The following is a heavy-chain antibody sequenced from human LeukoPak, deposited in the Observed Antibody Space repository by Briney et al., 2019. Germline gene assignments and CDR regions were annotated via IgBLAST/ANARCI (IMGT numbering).Heavy chain of an antibody. J-gene: IGHJ4*02. CDR1: GYSFTSYW. Sequence: GESLKISCKGSGYSFTSYWIGWVRQMPGKGLEWMGIIYPGDSDTRYSPSFQGQVTISADKSISTAYLQWSSLRASDTAVHYCARLPYCSSTSCYHFDYWGQGTLVTVSS. CDR2: IYPGDSDT. D-gene: IGHD2-2*01. V-gene: IGHV5-51*01. CDR3: ARLPYCSSTSCYHFDY.